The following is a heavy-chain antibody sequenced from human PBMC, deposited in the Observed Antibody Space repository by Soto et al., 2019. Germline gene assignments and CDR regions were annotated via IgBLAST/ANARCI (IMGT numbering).Heavy chain of an antibody. CDR3: ARASGHSYGPYYYYYYMDV. D-gene: IGHD5-18*01. Sequence: GGSLRLSCSASGFTFSSYAMHWVRQAPGKGLEYVSAISSNGGSTYYADSVKGRFTISRDNSKNTLYLQMSSLRAEDTAVYYCARASGHSYGPYYYYYYMDVWGKGTTVTVSS. J-gene: IGHJ6*03. V-gene: IGHV3-64D*08. CDR2: ISSNGGST. CDR1: GFTFSSYA.